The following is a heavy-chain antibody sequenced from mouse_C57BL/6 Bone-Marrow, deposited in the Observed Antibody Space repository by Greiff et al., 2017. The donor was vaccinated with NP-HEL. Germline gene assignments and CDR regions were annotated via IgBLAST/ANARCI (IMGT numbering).Heavy chain of an antibody. J-gene: IGHJ4*01. V-gene: IGHV1-74*01. CDR1: GYTFTSYW. D-gene: IGHD1-1*01. CDR3: ARSTTVVDPYAMDY. CDR2: IHPSDSDT. Sequence: QVQLQQSGAELVKPGASVKVSCKASGYTFTSYWMHWVKQRPGQGLEWIGRIHPSDSDTNYNQKFKGKATLTVDTSSSTAYMQLSSLASEDSAVYYSARSTTVVDPYAMDYWGQGTSVNGSS.